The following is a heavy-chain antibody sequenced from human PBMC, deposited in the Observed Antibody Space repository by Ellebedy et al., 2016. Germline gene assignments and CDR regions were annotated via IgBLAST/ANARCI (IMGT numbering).Heavy chain of an antibody. J-gene: IGHJ5*02. CDR2: IFPSGHT. Sequence: SETLSLTCTVSGDSINSGDYPWSWSRQPTGKGLEWIENIFPSGHTYNSPSLKSRVTISVDSSSNRLPLRLSSVTAADTALYYCAREKAFRWGIYRYTDLWGEGTLVIVSS. D-gene: IGHD3-16*02. CDR1: GDSINSGDYP. V-gene: IGHV4-30-4*01. CDR3: AREKAFRWGIYRYTDL.